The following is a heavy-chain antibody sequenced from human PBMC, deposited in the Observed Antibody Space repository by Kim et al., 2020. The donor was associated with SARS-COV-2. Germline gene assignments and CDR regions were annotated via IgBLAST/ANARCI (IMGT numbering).Heavy chain of an antibody. V-gene: IGHV4-59*01. J-gene: IGHJ4*02. D-gene: IGHD5-18*01. CDR2: T. Sequence: TTYSPSLKSRVTISVDTSKNQFSRKLSSVTAADTAVYYCARVDTAMVIDYWGQGTLVTVSS. CDR3: ARVDTAMVIDY.